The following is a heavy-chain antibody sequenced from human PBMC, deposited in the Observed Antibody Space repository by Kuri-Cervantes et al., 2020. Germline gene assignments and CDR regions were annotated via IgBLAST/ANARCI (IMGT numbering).Heavy chain of an antibody. CDR1: GFTFSSYW. CDR3: TRVGRDSSGWYRPGDY. J-gene: IGHJ4*02. D-gene: IGHD6-19*01. Sequence: GGSLRLSCAASGFTFSSYWMSWVRQAPGKGLEWVGRIKSKTDGGTTDYAAPVKGRFTISRDDSKNTLYLQMNSLKTEDTAVYYCTRVGRDSSGWYRPGDYWGQGTLVTVSS. CDR2: IKSKTDGGTT. V-gene: IGHV3-15*01.